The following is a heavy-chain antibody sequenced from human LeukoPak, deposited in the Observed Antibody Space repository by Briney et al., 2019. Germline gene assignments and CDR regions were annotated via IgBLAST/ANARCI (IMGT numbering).Heavy chain of an antibody. J-gene: IGHJ4*02. CDR2: ISVRSNYI. CDR3: VRLRRNSDSSGFYYYYDF. CDR1: GYTFSSYS. D-gene: IGHD3-22*01. Sequence: GGSLRLSCLASGYTFSSYSINWVRQAPGKGLEWVSSISVRSNYIYYADSVRGRFRISRDDARDSLYLQMNSLGAEDTAVYYCVRLRRNSDSSGFYYYYDFWGQGTLVSVSS. V-gene: IGHV3-21*01.